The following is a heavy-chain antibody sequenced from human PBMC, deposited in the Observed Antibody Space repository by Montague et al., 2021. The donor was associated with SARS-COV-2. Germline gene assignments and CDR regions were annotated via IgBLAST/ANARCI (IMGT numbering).Heavy chain of an antibody. CDR3: ARDRTMIRGIFPYYSGMDL. CDR2: ISSGGSTM. V-gene: IGHV3-48*03. J-gene: IGHJ6*02. Sequence: SRRLSLSASGFTFSTYEMNWVRQAPGKGLEWVSKISSGGSTMDHADSVKGRFTISRDDAKNSLYLQMNSLRAEDTAVYYCARDRTMIRGIFPYYSGMDLWGQGTTVTVSS. D-gene: IGHD3-10*01. CDR1: GFTFSTYE.